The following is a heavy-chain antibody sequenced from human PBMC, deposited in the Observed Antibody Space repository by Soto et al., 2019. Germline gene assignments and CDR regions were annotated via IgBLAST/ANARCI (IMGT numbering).Heavy chain of an antibody. CDR2: IIPIFGTA. CDR1: VGTFSSYA. J-gene: IGHJ4*02. D-gene: IGHD3-10*01. CDR3: ARGFGFAGYYFDY. V-gene: IGHV1-69*13. Sequence: GASVTVSCKASVGTFSSYAISWVRPAPGQGLEWMGGIIPIFGTANYAQKFQGRVTITADESTSTAYMELSSLRSEDTAVYYCARGFGFAGYYFDYWGQGTLVTVSS.